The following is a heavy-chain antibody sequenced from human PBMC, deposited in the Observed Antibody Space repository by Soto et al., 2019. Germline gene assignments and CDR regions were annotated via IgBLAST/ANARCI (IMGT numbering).Heavy chain of an antibody. Sequence: GGSLRLSCAASGFTFSSYAMSWVRQAPGKGLEWVSAISGSGGSTYYADSVKGRFTISRDNSKNTLYLQMNSLRAEDTAVYYCAKDLGGIAVAANPLDYWGQGTLVTVSS. J-gene: IGHJ4*02. CDR2: ISGSGGST. V-gene: IGHV3-23*01. CDR1: GFTFSSYA. CDR3: AKDLGGIAVAANPLDY. D-gene: IGHD6-19*01.